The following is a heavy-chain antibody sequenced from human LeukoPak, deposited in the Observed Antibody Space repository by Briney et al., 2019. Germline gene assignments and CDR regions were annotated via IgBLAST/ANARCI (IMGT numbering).Heavy chain of an antibody. Sequence: GASVKVSCKASGYTFTSYDINWVRQAPGQGLEWMGWINPNSGGTDYAQKFQGRVTMTRDASISTAYMDLSRLRSDDTAVYYCARGLLWEPQYYYYGMDVWGQGTTVTVSS. CDR2: INPNSGGT. CDR3: ARGLLWEPQYYYYGMDV. J-gene: IGHJ6*02. D-gene: IGHD1-26*01. V-gene: IGHV1-2*02. CDR1: GYTFTSYD.